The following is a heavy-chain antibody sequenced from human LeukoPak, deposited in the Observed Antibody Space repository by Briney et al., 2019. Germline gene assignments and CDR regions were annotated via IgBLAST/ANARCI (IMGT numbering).Heavy chain of an antibody. V-gene: IGHV1-8*01. CDR3: ARDLRYSSSWDDAFDI. J-gene: IGHJ3*02. Sequence: GASVKVSCKASGYTFTSYDINWVRQATGQGLEWMGWMNPNSGNTGYAQKFQGRVTMTRNTSISTAYMELSSLRAEDTAVYYCARDLRYSSSWDDAFDIWGQGTMVTVSS. CDR2: MNPNSGNT. CDR1: GYTFTSYD. D-gene: IGHD6-13*01.